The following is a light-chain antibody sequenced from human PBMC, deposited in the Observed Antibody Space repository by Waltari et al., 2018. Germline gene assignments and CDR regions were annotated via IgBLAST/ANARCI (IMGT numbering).Light chain of an antibody. Sequence: QAVVTQEPSVTVSPGGTVTLTCGSNTGPVTSDHHPYWFQLKPGQAPTTLIYDTSVRQSWPPGRFSGSILVDKAALTVSGIMPEDEATYFCLLAYGGIRVFGGGTMLTVL. V-gene: IGLV7-46*01. CDR2: DTS. CDR1: TGPVTSDHH. J-gene: IGLJ2*01. CDR3: LLAYGGIRV.